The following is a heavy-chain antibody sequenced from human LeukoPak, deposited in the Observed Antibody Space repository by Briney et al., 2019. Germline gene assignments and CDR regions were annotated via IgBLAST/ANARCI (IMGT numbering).Heavy chain of an antibody. V-gene: IGHV1-69*13. CDR2: IIPIFGTA. CDR1: GYTFTSYY. Sequence: GASVKVSCKASGYTFTSYYMHWVRQAPGQGLEWMGGIIPIFGTANYAQKFQGRVTITADESTSTAYMELSSLRSEDTAVYYCARVAGGSSWYGDYWGQGTLVTVSS. CDR3: ARVAGGSSWYGDY. D-gene: IGHD6-13*01. J-gene: IGHJ4*02.